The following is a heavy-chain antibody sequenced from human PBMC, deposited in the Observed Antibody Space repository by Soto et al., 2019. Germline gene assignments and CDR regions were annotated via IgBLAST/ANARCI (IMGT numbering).Heavy chain of an antibody. Sequence: QVTLKESGPVLVKPTETLTLTCTVSGFSLSNARMGVSWIRQPPGKALEWLAHIFSNDEKSYSTSLKSRLTISKDTSKRQVVLTMTNMDPVDTATYCCARSNYGSGGTDWFDPWGQGTLVTVSS. CDR1: GFSLSNARMG. J-gene: IGHJ5*02. CDR2: IFSNDEK. D-gene: IGHD3-10*01. V-gene: IGHV2-26*01. CDR3: ARSNYGSGGTDWFDP.